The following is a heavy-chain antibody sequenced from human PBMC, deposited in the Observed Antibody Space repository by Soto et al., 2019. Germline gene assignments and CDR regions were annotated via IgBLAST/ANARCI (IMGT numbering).Heavy chain of an antibody. CDR1: GGSIRTYY. V-gene: IGHV4-59*01. Sequence: QVQLQESGPGLVKPSETLSLTCTVSGGSIRTYYWNWIRQPPGKGLEWIGYMYYGGNTKYNPSLKSRVTVSGDTSKNDFSLKLTSVTAADTAVYYCARSTGYGDSYFDYWGRGTLVTVSS. CDR3: ARSTGYGDSYFDY. J-gene: IGHJ4*02. D-gene: IGHD4-17*01. CDR2: MYYGGNT.